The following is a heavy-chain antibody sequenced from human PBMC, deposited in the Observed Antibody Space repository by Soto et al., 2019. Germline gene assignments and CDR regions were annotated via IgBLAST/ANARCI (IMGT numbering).Heavy chain of an antibody. J-gene: IGHJ3*02. Sequence: PSETLSLTCTVSGDSISSSNSHWGWTRQPPXKGLEYIGSVYYGGAIFYSGNIYYNPSLKSRVTISVDTSKNQFSLRLSSVTAADTGVYYCVRYDRINMKPYSPEGFHIWGQGTMVTVSS. CDR1: GDSISSSNSH. D-gene: IGHD3-3*02. V-gene: IGHV4-39*01. CDR2: VYYGGAIFYSGNI. CDR3: VRYDRINMKPYSPEGFHI.